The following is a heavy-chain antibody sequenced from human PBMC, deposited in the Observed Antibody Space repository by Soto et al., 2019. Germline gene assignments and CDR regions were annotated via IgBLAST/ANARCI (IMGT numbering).Heavy chain of an antibody. CDR2: IIPIFGTA. CDR1: GGTFSSYA. J-gene: IGHJ4*02. D-gene: IGHD2-2*02. V-gene: IGHV1-69*13. CDR3: ARGYCSSTSCYMYYFDY. Sequence: ASVTVSCTAPGGTFSSYAISWVRQATGQGLEWMGGIIPIFGTANYAQKFQGRVTITADESTSTAYMELSSLRSEDAAVYYCARGYCSSTSCYMYYFDYWGQGTLVTGSS.